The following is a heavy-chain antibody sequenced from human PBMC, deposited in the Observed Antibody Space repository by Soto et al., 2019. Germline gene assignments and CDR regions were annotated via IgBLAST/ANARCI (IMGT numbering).Heavy chain of an antibody. D-gene: IGHD2-15*01. CDR1: GGSIDSAGSY. V-gene: IGHV4-31*11. Sequence: SETPSLTCAVSGGSIDSAGSYWSWIRQIPGRGLEWIGHIYHGGTTDYNPSLKSRITMSVDTSKDQFSLELHSVTAADTAVYYCARYCSGGTCYDRIDYWGQGTLVTVSS. CDR3: ARYCSGGTCYDRIDY. CDR2: IYHGGTT. J-gene: IGHJ4*02.